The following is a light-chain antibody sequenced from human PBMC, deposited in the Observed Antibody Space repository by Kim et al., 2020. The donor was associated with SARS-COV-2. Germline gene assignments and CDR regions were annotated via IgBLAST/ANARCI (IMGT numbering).Light chain of an antibody. CDR3: QAWDSSLYWV. CDR2: QDS. V-gene: IGLV3-1*01. Sequence: SYELTQPPSVSVSPGQTASITCSGDKLGDKYACWYQQKPGQSPVLVIYQDSKRPSGIPERFSGSNSGNTATLTISGTQAMDEADYYCQAWDSSLYWVLGG. CDR1: KLGDKY. J-gene: IGLJ3*02.